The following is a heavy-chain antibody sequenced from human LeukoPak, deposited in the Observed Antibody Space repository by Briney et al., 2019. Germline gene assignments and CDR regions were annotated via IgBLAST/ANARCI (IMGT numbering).Heavy chain of an antibody. CDR1: GYSFTSYW. V-gene: IGHV5-51*01. D-gene: IGHD6-19*01. CDR2: IYPGTSDT. J-gene: IGHJ4*02. CDR3: ARQVAGTALFD. Sequence: GESLKISCKGSGYSFTSYWIGWVRQIPGKGLEWVGIIYPGTSDTRYIPSFQGQVTISADKSISTAYLQWNSLKASDTAMYYCARQVAGTALFDWGQGTLVTVSS.